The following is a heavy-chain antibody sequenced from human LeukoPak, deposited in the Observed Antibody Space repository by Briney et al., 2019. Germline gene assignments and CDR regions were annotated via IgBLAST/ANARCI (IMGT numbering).Heavy chain of an antibody. Sequence: ASVKVSCKASGYTFTSYDINWVRQATGQGLEWMGWINPNSGGTNYAQKFQGRVTMTRDTSISTAYMELSRLRSDDTAVYYCARVRARCHFDYWGQGTLVTVSS. J-gene: IGHJ4*02. D-gene: IGHD3-10*01. CDR1: GYTFTSYD. CDR2: INPNSGGT. V-gene: IGHV1-2*02. CDR3: ARVRARCHFDY.